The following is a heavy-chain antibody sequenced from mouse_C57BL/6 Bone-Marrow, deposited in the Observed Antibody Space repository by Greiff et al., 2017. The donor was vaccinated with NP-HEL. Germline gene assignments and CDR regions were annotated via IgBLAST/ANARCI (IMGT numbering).Heavy chain of an antibody. CDR3: TRDNGNYFYWYFDV. J-gene: IGHJ1*03. V-gene: IGHV5-9-1*02. D-gene: IGHD2-1*01. Sequence: EVHLVESGEGLVKPGGSLKLSCAASGFTFSSYAMSWVRQTPAKRLEWVAYISSGGDYIYYADTVKGRFTISSDNARNTLYLQMSSLKSEDTAMYYCTRDNGNYFYWYFDVWGTGTTVTVSS. CDR2: ISSGGDYI. CDR1: GFTFSSYA.